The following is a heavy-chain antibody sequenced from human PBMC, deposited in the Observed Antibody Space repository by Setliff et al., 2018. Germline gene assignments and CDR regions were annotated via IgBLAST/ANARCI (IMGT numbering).Heavy chain of an antibody. CDR2: ISTYTGNT. Sequence: ASVKVSCKASGYTFSSYGITWVRQAPGQGLEWMGWISTYTGNTNYAQKLQGRVTMTTDTSTSKAYLELRSLTSDDTAAYYCSGLVRYCTRTTCQRASGAELWGQGSLVTVSS. CDR3: SGLVRYCTRTTCQRASGAEL. J-gene: IGHJ4*02. CDR1: GYTFSSYG. D-gene: IGHD2-2*01. V-gene: IGHV1-18*01.